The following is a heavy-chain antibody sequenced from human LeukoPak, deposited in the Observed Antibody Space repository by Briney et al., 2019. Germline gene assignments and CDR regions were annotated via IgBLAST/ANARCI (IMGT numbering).Heavy chain of an antibody. J-gene: IGHJ6*02. V-gene: IGHV1-69*13. D-gene: IGHD2-2*01. Sequence: SVKVSCKASGYTFTSYAMNWVRQAPGQGLEWMGGIIPIFGTANYAQKFQGRVTITADESTSTAYMELSSLRSEDTAVYYCARDLRDIVVVPAAHNLYYYYGMDVWGQGTTVTVSS. CDR2: IIPIFGTA. CDR1: GYTFTSYA. CDR3: ARDLRDIVVVPAAHNLYYYYGMDV.